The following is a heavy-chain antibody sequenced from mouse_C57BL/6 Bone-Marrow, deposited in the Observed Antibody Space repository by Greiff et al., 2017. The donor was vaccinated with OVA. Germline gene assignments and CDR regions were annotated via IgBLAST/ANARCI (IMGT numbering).Heavy chain of an antibody. J-gene: IGHJ2*01. CDR3: ARRFNWDGWDY. D-gene: IGHD4-1*02. CDR2: IYPRSGNT. V-gene: IGHV1-81*01. Sequence: VMLVESGAELARPGASVKLSCKASGYTFTSYGISWVKQRTGQGLEWIGEIYPRSGNTYYNEKFKGKATLTADKSSSTAYMELRSLTSEDSAVYFCARRFNWDGWDYWGQGTTLTVSS. CDR1: GYTFTSYG.